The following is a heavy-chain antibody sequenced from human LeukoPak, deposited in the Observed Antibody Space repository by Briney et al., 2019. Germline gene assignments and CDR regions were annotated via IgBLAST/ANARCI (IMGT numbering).Heavy chain of an antibody. CDR2: ISWNSGSI. V-gene: IGHV3-9*01. CDR3: AKSSGYSTYYFDY. J-gene: IGHJ4*02. D-gene: IGHD3-22*01. Sequence: PGRSLRLPCAASGFTFDDYAMHWVRQAPGKGLEWVSGISWNSGSIGYADSVKGRFTISRDNAKNSLYLQMNSLRAEDTALYYCAKSSGYSTYYFDYWGQGTLVTVSS. CDR1: GFTFDDYA.